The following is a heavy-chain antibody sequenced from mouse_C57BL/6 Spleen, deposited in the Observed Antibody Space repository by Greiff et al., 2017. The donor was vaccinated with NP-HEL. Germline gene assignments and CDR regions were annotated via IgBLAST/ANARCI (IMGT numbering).Heavy chain of an antibody. CDR1: GYSITSGYY. D-gene: IGHD1-1*01. J-gene: IGHJ3*01. Sequence: EVKLQESGPGLVKPSQSLSLTCSVTGYSITSGYYWNWIRQFPGNKLEWMGYISYDGSNNYNPSLKNRISITRDTSKNQFFLKLNSVTTEDTATYYCAKEYYYGSSYVAYWGQGTLVTVSA. V-gene: IGHV3-6*01. CDR3: AKEYYYGSSYVAY. CDR2: ISYDGSN.